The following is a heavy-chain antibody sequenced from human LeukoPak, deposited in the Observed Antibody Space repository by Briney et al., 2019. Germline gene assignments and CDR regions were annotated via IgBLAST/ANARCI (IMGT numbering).Heavy chain of an antibody. Sequence: SETLSLTCTVSGGSISSSSYYWGWIRQPPGKGLEWIGSIYYSGSTYYNPSLKSRVTISVDTSKNQFSLKLSSVTAADTAVYYCARFSPFGWFDPWGQGTLVTVSS. CDR3: ARFSPFGWFDP. CDR1: GGSISSSSYY. J-gene: IGHJ5*02. D-gene: IGHD3-10*01. V-gene: IGHV4-39*07. CDR2: IYYSGST.